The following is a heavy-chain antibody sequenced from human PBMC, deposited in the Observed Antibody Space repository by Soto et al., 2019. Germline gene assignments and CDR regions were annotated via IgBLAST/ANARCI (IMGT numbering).Heavy chain of an antibody. J-gene: IGHJ5*02. Sequence: ASVKVSCKASGYTFISFDINWVRQATGQGPEWMGWMNPNSGIVGYAQKFRDRVTLTRDTSISTAYMKLSSLNSEDTAVYYCARAYGGNSGWFDAWGQGPLVASSS. D-gene: IGHD4-17*01. CDR1: GYTFISFD. CDR3: ARAYGGNSGWFDA. V-gene: IGHV1-8*01. CDR2: MNPNSGIV.